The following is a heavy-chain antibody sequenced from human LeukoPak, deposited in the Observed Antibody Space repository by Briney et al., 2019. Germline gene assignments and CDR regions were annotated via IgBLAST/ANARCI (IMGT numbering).Heavy chain of an antibody. Sequence: SETLSLTCTVSGGSISSSGYYWGWIRQPPGKGLEWIGSIYYSGSTYYNPSLKSRVTISVDTSKNQFSLKLSSVTAADTAVYYCARDLAAATRYFDLWGRGTLVTVSS. V-gene: IGHV4-39*07. J-gene: IGHJ2*01. D-gene: IGHD6-13*01. CDR3: ARDLAAATRYFDL. CDR2: IYYSGST. CDR1: GGSISSSGYY.